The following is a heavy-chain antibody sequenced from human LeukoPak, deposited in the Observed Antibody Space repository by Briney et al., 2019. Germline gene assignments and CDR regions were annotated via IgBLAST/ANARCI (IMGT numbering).Heavy chain of an antibody. CDR1: GGSFSGYY. Sequence: SETLSLTCAVYGGSFSGYYWSWIRQPPGKGLEWIGEINHSGSTNYNPSLKSRVTISVDTSKNQFSLKLSSVTAADTAVYYCARRGLWLGELSRFDYWGQGTLVTVSS. D-gene: IGHD3-10*01. CDR3: ARRGLWLGELSRFDY. V-gene: IGHV4-34*01. CDR2: INHSGST. J-gene: IGHJ4*02.